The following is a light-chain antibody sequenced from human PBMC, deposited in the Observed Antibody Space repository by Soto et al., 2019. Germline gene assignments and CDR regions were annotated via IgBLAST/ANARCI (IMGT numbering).Light chain of an antibody. CDR1: QSISSY. J-gene: IGKJ1*01. Sequence: DIQMTQSASSLSASVGDRVTITCRASQSISSYLNWYQQKPGKAPKLLIYAASSLQSGVPSRFSGSGSGTDFTLTISSLQPEAFATYYCQQSYSTPGGTFGQGTKVEIK. CDR3: QQSYSTPGGT. V-gene: IGKV1-39*01. CDR2: AAS.